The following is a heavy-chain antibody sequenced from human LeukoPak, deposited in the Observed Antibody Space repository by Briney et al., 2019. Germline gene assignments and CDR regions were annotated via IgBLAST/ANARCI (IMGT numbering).Heavy chain of an antibody. CDR1: GGSFSGYY. D-gene: IGHD5-18*01. J-gene: IGHJ4*02. CDR3: ARREGNVDTAINSVYFDY. CDR2: INHSGST. Sequence: SETLSLTCAVYGGSFSGYYWSWIRQPPGKGLEWIGEINHSGSTNYNPSLKSRVTISVDTSKNQFSLKLSSVTAADTAVYYCARREGNVDTAINSVYFDYWGQGTLVTVSS. V-gene: IGHV4-34*01.